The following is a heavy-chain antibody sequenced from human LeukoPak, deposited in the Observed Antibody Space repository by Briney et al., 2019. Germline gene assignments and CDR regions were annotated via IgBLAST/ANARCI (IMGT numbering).Heavy chain of an antibody. V-gene: IGHV4-59*01. CDR2: VYYSGST. D-gene: IGHD3-10*01. J-gene: IGHJ4*02. CDR1: GDSINSYS. CDR3: ARGYYDSGGDY. Sequence: PSETLSLTCTVSGDSINSYSWNWIRQPPGKGLEWIGHVYYSGSTSYNPSLKSRVAISIDTSRNQFYLKLNSVTAADTAVYYCARGYYDSGGDYWGQGTLVTVSS.